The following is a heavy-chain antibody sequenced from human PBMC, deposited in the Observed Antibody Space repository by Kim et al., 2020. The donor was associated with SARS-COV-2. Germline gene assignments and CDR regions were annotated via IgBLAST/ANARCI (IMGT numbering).Heavy chain of an antibody. CDR3: ARAPIGSWSYYFDY. J-gene: IGHJ4*02. CDR2: ISYDGSNK. CDR1: GFTFSSYA. D-gene: IGHD6-13*01. Sequence: GGSLRLSCAASGFTFSSYAMHWVRQAPGKGLEWVAVISYDGSNKYYADSVKGRFTISRDNSKNTLYLQMNSLRAEDTAVYYCARAPIGSWSYYFDYWGQGTLVTVSS. V-gene: IGHV3-30-3*01.